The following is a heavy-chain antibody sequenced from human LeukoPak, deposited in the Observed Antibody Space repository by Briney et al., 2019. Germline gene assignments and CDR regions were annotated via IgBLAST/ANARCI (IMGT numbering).Heavy chain of an antibody. Sequence: PGRSLRLSCAASGFTFDDYAMHWVRQAPGKGLEWVSGISWNSGSIGYADSVKGRFTISRDNAKNSLYLQMNSLRAEDTALYYCAKVTYGDHYFDYWGQGTLVTVSS. CDR3: AKVTYGDHYFDY. D-gene: IGHD4-17*01. CDR2: ISWNSGSI. V-gene: IGHV3-9*01. J-gene: IGHJ4*02. CDR1: GFTFDDYA.